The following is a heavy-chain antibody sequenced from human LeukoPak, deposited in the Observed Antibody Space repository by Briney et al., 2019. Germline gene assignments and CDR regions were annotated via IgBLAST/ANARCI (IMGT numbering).Heavy chain of an antibody. V-gene: IGHV3-48*03. CDR3: ARQWYFIISY. Sequence: PGGSLRLSCAASGFTFSSYEMNWVRQTPGKGLEWVSYISSSGGTIYYADSVKGRFTISRDNAKNSLYLQMNSLRAEDTAVYYCARQWYFIISYWGQGTLVTVSS. D-gene: IGHD2/OR15-2a*01. J-gene: IGHJ4*02. CDR1: GFTFSSYE. CDR2: ISSSGGTI.